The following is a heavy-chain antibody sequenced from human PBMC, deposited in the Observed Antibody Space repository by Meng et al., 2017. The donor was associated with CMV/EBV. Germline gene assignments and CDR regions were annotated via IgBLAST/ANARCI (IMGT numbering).Heavy chain of an antibody. J-gene: IGHJ4*02. CDR3: ARAPTYYYDSSGYYGLGFDY. CDR2: IKQDGSEK. D-gene: IGHD3-22*01. V-gene: IGHV3-7*01. CDR1: GFTFSSYC. Sequence: GESLKISCSASGFTFSSYCMIWVRQAPGKGLEWVANIKQDGSEKYYVDSVKCRFTISRDNAKNSLYLQMNSLRAEETAVYYCARAPTYYYDSSGYYGLGFDYWGQGTLVTVSS.